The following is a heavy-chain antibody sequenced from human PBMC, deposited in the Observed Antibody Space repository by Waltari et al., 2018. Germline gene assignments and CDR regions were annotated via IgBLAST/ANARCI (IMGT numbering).Heavy chain of an antibody. D-gene: IGHD5-18*01. CDR1: GFTFSSYE. V-gene: IGHV3-48*03. CDR3: AREEEDTAMVF. J-gene: IGHJ4*02. CDR2: IRSSGSTI. Sequence: EVQLVESGGGLVQPGGSLRLSCAASGFTFSSYEMNWVRQAPGKGLEWVSYIRSSGSTIYDADSVKGRFTISRDNAKNSLYLQMNSLRAEDTAVYYCAREEEDTAMVFWGQGTLVTVSS.